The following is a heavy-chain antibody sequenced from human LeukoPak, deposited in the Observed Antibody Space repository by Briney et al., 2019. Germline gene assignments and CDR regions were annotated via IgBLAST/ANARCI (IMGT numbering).Heavy chain of an antibody. V-gene: IGHV3-43*01. CDR3: AAGALYYYENSGYHY. J-gene: IGHJ4*02. CDR2: LSWDGSST. CDR1: GFTFDDYT. D-gene: IGHD3-22*01. Sequence: GGSLRLSCAASGFTFDDYTMHWVRQPPGKGLEWVSLLSWDGSSTYYADSVKGRFTISRDNSKNSLYLQMNSLRSEDTAFYYCAAGALYYYENSGYHYWGQGTLVTVSS.